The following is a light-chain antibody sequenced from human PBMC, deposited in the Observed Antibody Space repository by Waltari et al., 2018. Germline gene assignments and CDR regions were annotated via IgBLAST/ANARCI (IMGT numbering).Light chain of an antibody. CDR3: LQDTLWPLT. CDR2: KIS. Sequence: QSRARKDRNNCVAWYQQRPGKAPKRLIYKISNRETGVPARFSGSGSGTEFTLNISRVEAEDFGVYYCLQDTLWPLTFGGGTKVEIK. V-gene: IGKV2-30*02. J-gene: IGKJ4*01. CDR1: QSRARKDRNNC.